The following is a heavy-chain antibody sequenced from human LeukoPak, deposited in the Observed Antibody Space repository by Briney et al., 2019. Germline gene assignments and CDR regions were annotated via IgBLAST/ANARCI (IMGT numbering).Heavy chain of an antibody. V-gene: IGHV5-51*01. D-gene: IGHD3-10*01. J-gene: IGHJ4*02. CDR3: ARGDGSYYFDY. CDR2: IYPADSDT. CDR1: GYIFTSYW. Sequence: GESLKISCKGSGYIFTSYWIGWVRQMPGRGLDWMGIIYPADSDTRYSPSFQGQVTISADKSINTAYLQWSSLKASDTAIYYCARGDGSYYFDYWGQGTLVTVSS.